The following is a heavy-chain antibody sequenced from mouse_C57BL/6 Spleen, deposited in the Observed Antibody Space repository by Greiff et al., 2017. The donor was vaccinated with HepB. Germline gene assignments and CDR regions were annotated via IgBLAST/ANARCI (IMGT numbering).Heavy chain of an antibody. Sequence: VQLQQSGPELVKPGASVKISCKASGYTFTDYYMNWVKQSHGKSLEWIGDINPNNGGTSYNQKFKGKATLTVDKSSSTAYMELRSLTSEDSAVYYCARGPPYYGSSYDYAMDYWGQGTSVTVSS. CDR1: GYTFTDYY. CDR2: INPNNGGT. V-gene: IGHV1-26*01. J-gene: IGHJ4*01. CDR3: ARGPPYYGSSYDYAMDY. D-gene: IGHD1-1*01.